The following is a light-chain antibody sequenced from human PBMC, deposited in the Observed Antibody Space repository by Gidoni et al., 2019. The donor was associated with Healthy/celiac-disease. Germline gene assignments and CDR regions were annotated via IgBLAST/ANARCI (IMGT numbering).Light chain of an antibody. Sequence: QSVLTQPPSVSRAPGQRVTISCTGSNSNIGADYDVNWYRQLPGTAPKLLIFGNSNRPSGVPDRFSASKSGTSASLAITGLQAEDESDYYCQSYDSSLSGWLFGGGTKVTVL. V-gene: IGLV1-40*01. CDR2: GNS. CDR3: QSYDSSLSGWL. CDR1: NSNIGADYD. J-gene: IGLJ3*02.